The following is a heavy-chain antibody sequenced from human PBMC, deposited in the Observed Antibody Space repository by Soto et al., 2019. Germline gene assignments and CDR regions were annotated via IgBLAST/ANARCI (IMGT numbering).Heavy chain of an antibody. CDR1: GLEKYW. V-gene: IGHV3-7*01. J-gene: IGHJ4*02. CDR2: IKQDGSER. D-gene: IGHD6-19*01. CDR3: ARGAGWLIED. Sequence: EVQLVESGGGLVQPGESLRLSCGDSGLEKYWMTRVRQAPGKGLEWVANIKQDGSERYYVDAVKGRFTISRDNAKKSLYLQMNRLRVEDTAVYYCARGAGWLIEDWGQGILVTVSS.